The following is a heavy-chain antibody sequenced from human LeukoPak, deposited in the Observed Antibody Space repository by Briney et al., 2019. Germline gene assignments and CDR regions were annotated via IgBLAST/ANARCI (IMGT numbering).Heavy chain of an antibody. D-gene: IGHD3-22*01. J-gene: IGHJ4*02. CDR2: IIPIFGTA. Sequence: ASVKVSCKASGGTFSSYAISWVRQAPGQGLELMGGIIPIFGTANYAQKFQGRVTITTDESTSTAYMELSSLRSEDTAVYYCARVPTTYYYDSSGYYNHYWGQGTLVTVSS. CDR3: ARVPTTYYYDSSGYYNHY. CDR1: GGTFSSYA. V-gene: IGHV1-69*05.